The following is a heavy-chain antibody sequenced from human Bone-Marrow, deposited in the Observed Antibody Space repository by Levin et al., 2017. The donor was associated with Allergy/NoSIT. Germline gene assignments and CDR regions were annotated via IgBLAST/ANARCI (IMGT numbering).Heavy chain of an antibody. CDR2: INHSGST. V-gene: IGHV4-34*01. CDR3: ARDGVYYGSGSYYSPRDYMDG. CDR1: GGSFSGYY. J-gene: IGHJ6*03. D-gene: IGHD3-10*01. Sequence: WGSLRLSCAVYGGSFSGYYWSWIRQPPGKGLEWIGEINHSGSTNYNPSLKSRVTISVDTSKNQFSLKLSSVTAADTAVYYCARDGVYYGSGSYYSPRDYMDGWGKGTTVTVSS.